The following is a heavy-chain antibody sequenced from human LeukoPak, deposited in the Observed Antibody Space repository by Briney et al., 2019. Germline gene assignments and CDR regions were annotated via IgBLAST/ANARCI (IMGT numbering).Heavy chain of an antibody. CDR3: ARGAYGAASDYYYYMDV. J-gene: IGHJ6*03. CDR2: INRNGGST. D-gene: IGHD4-17*01. Sequence: GGSLRLSCAASGFTFDDYGMSWVRQAPGKGLEWVSGINRNGGSTGYADSVKGRFTISRDNAKNSLYLQMNSLRAEDTALCYCARGAYGAASDYYYYMDVWGKGTTVTVSS. CDR1: GFTFDDYG. V-gene: IGHV3-20*04.